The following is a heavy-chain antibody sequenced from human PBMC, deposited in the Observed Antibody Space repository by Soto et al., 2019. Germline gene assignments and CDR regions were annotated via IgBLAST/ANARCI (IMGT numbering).Heavy chain of an antibody. CDR2: IYYSRST. J-gene: IGHJ5*02. D-gene: IGHD6-25*01. CDR3: AREGIAAAGYNWFDP. Sequence: SETLSLTRTVSGGSISSYYWSWIRQPPGKGLEWIGYIYYSRSTNYNPSLKSRVTISVDTSKDQCSLKLRSVTAADTAVYYCAREGIAAAGYNWFDPWGQGTLVTVSS. V-gene: IGHV4-59*01. CDR1: GGSISSYY.